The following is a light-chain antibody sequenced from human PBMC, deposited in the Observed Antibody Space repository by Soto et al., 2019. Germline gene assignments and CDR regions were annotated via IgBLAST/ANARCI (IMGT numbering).Light chain of an antibody. CDR2: AAS. V-gene: IGKV1-16*02. J-gene: IGKJ4*01. CDR3: LQHESYPPA. CDR1: QVIRDS. Sequence: DIQMTQSPSSLSASVGDRVTITCRASQVIRDSLAWFQQKPGKVPKSLIYAASTLQSGVPSKFTGSGSRADFTLTITSLQPEDVATYYCLQHESYPPAFGGGTKVEI.